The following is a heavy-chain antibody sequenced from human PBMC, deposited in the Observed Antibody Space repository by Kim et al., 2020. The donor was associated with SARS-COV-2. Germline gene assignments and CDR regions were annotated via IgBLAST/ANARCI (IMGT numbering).Heavy chain of an antibody. Sequence: SVKVSCKASGGTFSSYAISWVRQAPGQGLEWMGRIIPILGIANYAQKFQGRVTITADKSTSTAYMELSSLRSEDTAVYYCARDAPITGTTLQAFDYWGQGNLVTVSS. CDR1: GGTFSSYA. J-gene: IGHJ4*02. CDR3: ARDAPITGTTLQAFDY. D-gene: IGHD1-7*01. CDR2: IIPILGIA. V-gene: IGHV1-69*04.